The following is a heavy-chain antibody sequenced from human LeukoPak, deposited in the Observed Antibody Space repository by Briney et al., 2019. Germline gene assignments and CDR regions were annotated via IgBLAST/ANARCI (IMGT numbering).Heavy chain of an antibody. V-gene: IGHV4-59*01. D-gene: IGHD3-3*01. CDR2: IYYSGST. CDR3: ARTGFLEWFSAGYYYYYYMDV. CDR1: GGSISSYY. Sequence: PSETLSLTCTVSGGSISSYYWSWIRQPPGEGLEWIGYIYYSGSTNYNPSLKSRVTISVDTSKNQFSLKLSSVTAADTAVYYCARTGFLEWFSAGYYYYYYMDVWGKGTTVTVSS. J-gene: IGHJ6*03.